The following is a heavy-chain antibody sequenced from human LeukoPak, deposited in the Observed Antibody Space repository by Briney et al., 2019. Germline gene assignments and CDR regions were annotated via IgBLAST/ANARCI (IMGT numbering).Heavy chain of an antibody. D-gene: IGHD3-3*01. CDR3: ALGPRITIFGVVIMSHYFDY. CDR2: IIPIFGTA. V-gene: IGHV1-69*06. Sequence: SVKVSCKASGGTFSSYAISWVRQAPGQGLEWMGGIIPIFGTANYAQKFQGRVTITADKSTSTAYMELSSLRSEDTAVYYCALGPRITIFGVVIMSHYFDYWGQGTLVTVSS. CDR1: GGTFSSYA. J-gene: IGHJ4*02.